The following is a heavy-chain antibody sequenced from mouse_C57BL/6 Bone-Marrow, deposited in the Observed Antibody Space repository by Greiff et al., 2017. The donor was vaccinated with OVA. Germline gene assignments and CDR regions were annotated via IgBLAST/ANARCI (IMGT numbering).Heavy chain of an antibody. D-gene: IGHD1-1*01. CDR1: GYTFTSYW. Sequence: QVQLKQSGAELVRPGSSVKLSCKASGYTFTSYWMHWVKQRPIQGLEWIGNIDPSDSETHYNQKFKDKATLTVDKSSSTAYMQLSSLTSEDSAVYYCARRSYYYGSSPYYYAMDYWGQGTSVTVSS. J-gene: IGHJ4*01. V-gene: IGHV1-52*01. CDR2: IDPSDSET. CDR3: ARRSYYYGSSPYYYAMDY.